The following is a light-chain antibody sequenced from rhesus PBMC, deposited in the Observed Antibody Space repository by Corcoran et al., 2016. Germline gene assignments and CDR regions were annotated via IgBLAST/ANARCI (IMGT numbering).Light chain of an antibody. Sequence: DIQMTQSPSSLSASVGDTVTITCRASQGISSYLNWFQQKPGKAPKLLMYAASSLQSGVPSRFSGSGSGTDFPLTISSLQPEDVAAYYCQQHNSRPWTFGQGTKVEIK. CDR2: AAS. J-gene: IGKJ1*01. CDR3: QQHNSRPWT. V-gene: IGKV1-28*03. CDR1: QGISSY.